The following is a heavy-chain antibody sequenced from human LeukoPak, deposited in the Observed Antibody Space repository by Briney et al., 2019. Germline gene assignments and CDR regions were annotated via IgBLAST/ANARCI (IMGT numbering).Heavy chain of an antibody. CDR1: GYSFTSYW. CDR3: ARHVEYYYGSGSPWYYGMDV. D-gene: IGHD3-10*01. CDR2: IYPGDSDT. Sequence: GESLKISCKGSGYSFTSYWIGWVRQMTGKGLEWMGIIYPGDSDTRYSPSFQGQVTISADKSISTAYLQWSSLKASDTAMYYCARHVEYYYGSGSPWYYGMDVWGKGTTVTVSS. J-gene: IGHJ6*04. V-gene: IGHV5-51*01.